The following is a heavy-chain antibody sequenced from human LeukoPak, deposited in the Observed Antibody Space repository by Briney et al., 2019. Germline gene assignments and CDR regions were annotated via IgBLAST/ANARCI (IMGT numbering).Heavy chain of an antibody. CDR1: GFTFKNFG. D-gene: IGHD4-17*01. CDR2: VRSGGTDK. J-gene: IGHJ4*02. Sequence: PGGSLRLSCAASGFTFKNFGMHWIRQAPGKGLEWVALVRSGGTDKYYADSVKGRFTISRDNSKNMVYLQMNSLRVEDTAVYYCAKDRDDYGDDCWGQGILVTVST. CDR3: AKDRDDYGDDC. V-gene: IGHV3-30*02.